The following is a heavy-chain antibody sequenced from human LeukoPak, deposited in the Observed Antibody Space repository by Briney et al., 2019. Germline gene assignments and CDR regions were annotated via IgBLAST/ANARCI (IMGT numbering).Heavy chain of an antibody. CDR1: GGSISSGGYY. Sequence: SQTLSLTCTVSGGSISSGGYYWSWIRQHPGKGLEWVGHIYYSGTSFYNPSLTSRVTISVDTSKNQFSLKLTSVNDADTAVYYCARIERSSYSLGFDYWGQGTLVTVSS. CDR3: ARIERSSYSLGFDY. CDR2: IYYSGTS. J-gene: IGHJ4*02. V-gene: IGHV4-31*03. D-gene: IGHD6-6*01.